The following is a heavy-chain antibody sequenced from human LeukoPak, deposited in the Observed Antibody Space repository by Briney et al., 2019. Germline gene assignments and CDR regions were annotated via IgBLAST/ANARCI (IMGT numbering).Heavy chain of an antibody. CDR1: GFTFSNYA. Sequence: GGSLRLSCAASGFTFSNYAISWVRQAPGKGLERVSAISGSGGGTYYADSVKGRFTISRDNSKNTLYLQMNSLRAEDTAVYYCAKDRSSSWYPYYWFDPWGQGTLVTVSS. CDR3: AKDRSSSWYPYYWFDP. D-gene: IGHD6-13*01. J-gene: IGHJ5*02. CDR2: ISGSGGGT. V-gene: IGHV3-23*01.